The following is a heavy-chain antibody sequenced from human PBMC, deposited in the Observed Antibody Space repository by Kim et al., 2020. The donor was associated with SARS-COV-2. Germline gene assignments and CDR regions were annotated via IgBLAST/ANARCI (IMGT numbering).Heavy chain of an antibody. CDR3: ASTYCSSTSCYTGGLPYYFDY. D-gene: IGHD2-2*02. Sequence: SETLSLTCTVSGGSISSGGYYWSWIRQHPGKGVEWIGYIYYSGSTYYNPSLKSRVTISVDTSKNQFSLKLSSVTAADTAVYYCASTYCSSTSCYTGGLPYYFDYWGQGTLVTVSS. J-gene: IGHJ4*02. CDR1: GGSISSGGYY. V-gene: IGHV4-31*03. CDR2: IYYSGST.